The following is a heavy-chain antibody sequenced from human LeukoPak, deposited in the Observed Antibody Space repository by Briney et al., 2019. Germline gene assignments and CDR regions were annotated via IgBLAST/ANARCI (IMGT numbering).Heavy chain of an antibody. CDR3: ATIVVLTAPDDF. Sequence: ASVKVSCKASGYTFTSYDINWVRQAPGQGLEWMGWMNPNSGNTGYAQKFQGRVTMTRNTSISTAYMELSSLRSEDTAVYYCATIVVLTAPDDFWGQGTLVTVSS. V-gene: IGHV1-8*01. CDR2: MNPNSGNT. CDR1: GYTFTSYD. D-gene: IGHD2-21*02. J-gene: IGHJ4*02.